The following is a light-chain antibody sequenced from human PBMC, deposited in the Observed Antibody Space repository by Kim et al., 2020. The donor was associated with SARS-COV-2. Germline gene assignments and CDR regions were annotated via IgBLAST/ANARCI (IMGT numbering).Light chain of an antibody. V-gene: IGLV3-27*01. CDR1: VLAKKY. CDR3: YSAADNNLV. CDR2: KDS. J-gene: IGLJ2*01. Sequence: SVSPRQTARITCSGDVLAKKYARWFQQKPGQAPVLVIYKDSERPSGIPERFSGSSSGTTVTLTISGAQVEDEADYYCYSAADNNLVFGGGTQLTVL.